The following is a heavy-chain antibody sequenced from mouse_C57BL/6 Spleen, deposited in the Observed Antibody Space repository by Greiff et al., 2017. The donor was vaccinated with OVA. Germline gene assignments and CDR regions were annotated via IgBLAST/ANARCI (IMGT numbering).Heavy chain of an antibody. CDR2: INPSTGGT. V-gene: IGHV1-42*01. CDR3: ARRGNYDGYYDAMDY. J-gene: IGHJ4*01. D-gene: IGHD2-3*01. CDR1: GYSFTGYY. Sequence: EVQLQQSGPELVKPGASVKIFCKASGYSFTGYYMNWVKLSPEKSLEWIGEINPSTGGTTYNQKFKAKATLTVDKSSSTAYMQLKSLTSEDSAVYYCARRGNYDGYYDAMDYWGQGTSVTVSS.